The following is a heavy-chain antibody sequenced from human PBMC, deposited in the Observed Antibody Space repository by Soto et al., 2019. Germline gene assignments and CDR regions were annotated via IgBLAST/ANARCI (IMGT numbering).Heavy chain of an antibody. D-gene: IGHD3-9*01. J-gene: IGHJ3*02. CDR2: IYYSGST. CDR3: ARAPTHYDMLTGYFEYDAFDI. CDR1: GGSISSYY. V-gene: IGHV4-59*01. Sequence: SETLSLTCTVSGGSISSYYWSWIRQPPGKGLEWIGYIYYSGSTNYNPSLKSRVTISVDTSKNQFSLKLSSVTAADTAVYYCARAPTHYDMLTGYFEYDAFDIWGQGTMVTVSS.